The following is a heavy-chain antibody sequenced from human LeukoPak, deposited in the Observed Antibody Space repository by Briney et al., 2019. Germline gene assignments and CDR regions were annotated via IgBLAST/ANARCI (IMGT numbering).Heavy chain of an antibody. Sequence: SETLSLTCTVSGGSISSYYWNWIRQPPGKGLEWIGYIHYSGRNNSNPSLKSRVTISVDTSRNQFSLKLTSVTAADTAAYYCARGPSMISWGKGTTVTVSS. J-gene: IGHJ6*04. V-gene: IGHV4-59*08. D-gene: IGHD2/OR15-2a*01. CDR2: IHYSGRN. CDR3: ARGPSMIS. CDR1: GGSISSYY.